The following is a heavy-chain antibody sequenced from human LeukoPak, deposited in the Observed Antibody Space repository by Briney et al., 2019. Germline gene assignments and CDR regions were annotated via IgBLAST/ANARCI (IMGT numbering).Heavy chain of an antibody. CDR1: GFTFSNYG. CDR3: ARYCSGGTCKLGYYYYGMDV. Sequence: PGGSLRLSCAASGFTFSNYGMHWGRQAPGKGLEWVAVIWYDGSIKYYADSVKGRFSISRDNSKNTLYLQMNSLRAEDTAVYYCARYCSGGTCKLGYYYYGMDVWGQGTTVTVSS. J-gene: IGHJ6*02. CDR2: IWYDGSIK. D-gene: IGHD2-15*01. V-gene: IGHV3-33*01.